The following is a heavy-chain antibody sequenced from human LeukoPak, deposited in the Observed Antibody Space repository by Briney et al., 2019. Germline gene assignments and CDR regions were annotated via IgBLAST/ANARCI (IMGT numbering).Heavy chain of an antibody. J-gene: IGHJ3*02. Sequence: GGSLRLPCAASGFTFSTYAMTWVRQAPGKGLEWVSGISATSGSTFYADSVQGRFTIYRDNSQNTLDLQMNSLRAEDTAVYYCARGVLIVVVPAAHIVVVNADAFDIWGQGTMVTVSS. V-gene: IGHV3-23*01. CDR1: GFTFSTYA. CDR3: ARGVLIVVVPAAHIVVVNADAFDI. CDR2: ISATSGST. D-gene: IGHD2-2*01.